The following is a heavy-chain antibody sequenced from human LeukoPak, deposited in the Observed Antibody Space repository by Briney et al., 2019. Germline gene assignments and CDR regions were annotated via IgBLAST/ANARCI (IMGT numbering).Heavy chain of an antibody. Sequence: PGGSLRLSCAASGFTFSSYEMNWVRQAPGKGLEWVASISSSSSNIYYADSLKGRFTISRDDAKNSLYLQMISLRAEDTAVYYCAKEGYSSSSDYWGQGTLVTVSS. D-gene: IGHD6-6*01. CDR1: GFTFSSYE. V-gene: IGHV3-21*01. CDR2: ISSSSSNI. J-gene: IGHJ4*02. CDR3: AKEGYSSSSDY.